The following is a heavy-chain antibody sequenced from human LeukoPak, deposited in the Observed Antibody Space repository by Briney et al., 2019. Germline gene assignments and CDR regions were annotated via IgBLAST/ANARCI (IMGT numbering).Heavy chain of an antibody. J-gene: IGHJ4*02. Sequence: SETLSLTCTVSGDSISNYYWSWIRQPAGKGLEWIGRIYTSGSTNYNPSLKSRVTMSVDTSKNQFSLKLSSLTAADTAVYHCARVSSVYYSTLDYWGQGTLVTVSS. CDR1: GDSISNYY. CDR2: IYTSGST. D-gene: IGHD3-22*01. V-gene: IGHV4-4*07. CDR3: ARVSSVYYSTLDY.